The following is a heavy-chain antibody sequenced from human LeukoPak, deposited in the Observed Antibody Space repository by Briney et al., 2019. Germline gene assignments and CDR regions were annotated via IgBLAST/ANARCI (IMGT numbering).Heavy chain of an antibody. CDR2: ISGSGSI. CDR3: AKESYYDGTGFYTG. Sequence: PGGSLRLSCAASGFSFSNYAMSWVRQAPGKGLEWVSRISGSGSIDYADSVKGRFTISRDNSKDTLYPQMNSLRAEDTAVYYCAKESYYDGTGFYTGWGQGNLVTVSS. J-gene: IGHJ4*02. D-gene: IGHD3-22*01. CDR1: GFSFSNYA. V-gene: IGHV3-23*01.